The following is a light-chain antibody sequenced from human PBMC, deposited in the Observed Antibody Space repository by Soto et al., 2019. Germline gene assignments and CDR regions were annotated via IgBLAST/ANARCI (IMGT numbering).Light chain of an antibody. V-gene: IGKV3-20*01. CDR2: GST. J-gene: IGKJ2*01. Sequence: EVVLTQSPGTLSLSPGERASLSCRASQSVSNNYLAWYQQKPGQSPTLPIFGSTDRATGIPDRFSGSGSGTDFTLTISRLEPEDFAVYYCQQYGSSPPYTFGQGTKLEIK. CDR3: QQYGSSPPYT. CDR1: QSVSNNY.